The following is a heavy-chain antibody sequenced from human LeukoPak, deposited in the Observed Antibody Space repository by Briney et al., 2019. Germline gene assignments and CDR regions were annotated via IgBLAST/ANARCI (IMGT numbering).Heavy chain of an antibody. CDR2: IYNSGST. CDR3: ARAYRGSGYDWFDP. V-gene: IGHV4-59*01. CDR1: GGSIRSYY. Sequence: SETLSLTCTVSGGSIRSYYWSWIRQPPGKGPEWIGYIYNSGSTNYNPSLKSRVTISVDTSKKQFSLKLSSVTAADTAVYYCARAYRGSGYDWFDPWGQGTLVTVSS. J-gene: IGHJ5*02. D-gene: IGHD3-22*01.